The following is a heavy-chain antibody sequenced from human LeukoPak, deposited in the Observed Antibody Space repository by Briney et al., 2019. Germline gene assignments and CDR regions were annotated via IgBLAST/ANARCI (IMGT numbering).Heavy chain of an antibody. CDR2: ISYDGSNE. V-gene: IGHV3-30*18. D-gene: IGHD2-21*02. CDR1: GFTFSNYG. J-gene: IGHJ4*02. Sequence: PGGSLRLSCAASGFTFSNYGMHWVRQAPGKGLEWVAVISYDGSNEYYADSVKGRLTISRDNSKNTMYLQMSSLRAEDTAVYFCANTAGYCGGVCSLFHYWGQGTLVTVSS. CDR3: ANTAGYCGGVCSLFHY.